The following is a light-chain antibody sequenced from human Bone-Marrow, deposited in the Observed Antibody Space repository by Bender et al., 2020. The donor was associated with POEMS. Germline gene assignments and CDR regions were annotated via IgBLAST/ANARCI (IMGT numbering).Light chain of an antibody. V-gene: IGLV2-23*01. CDR3: CSSAPGTTLWV. CDR2: EGT. CDR1: RDDVGTYNL. Sequence: QSALTQPASVSGSPGQSITISCAGMRDDVGTYNLVSWYQQHPVDAPKLIIYEGTKRPSGISNRFSASKSGNTASLTIAGLQPEDEADYYCCSSAPGTTLWVFGGGTKLTVL. J-gene: IGLJ3*02.